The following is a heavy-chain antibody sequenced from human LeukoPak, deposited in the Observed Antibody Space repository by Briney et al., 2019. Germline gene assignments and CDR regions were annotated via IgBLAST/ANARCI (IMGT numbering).Heavy chain of an antibody. CDR2: VNESGGT. CDR3: ARGQGATVPQVGKNWFDP. D-gene: IGHD1-26*01. CDR1: IDSFSNYH. J-gene: IGHJ5*02. V-gene: IGHV4-34*01. Sequence: SETLSLTCAVYIDSFSNYHWNWIRQTPTKGMEWIGEVNESGGTNISPSLRSRVILSVDTSKNQFSLKLISVTVADTAIYYCARGQGATVPQVGKNWFDPWGQGTRVTVSS.